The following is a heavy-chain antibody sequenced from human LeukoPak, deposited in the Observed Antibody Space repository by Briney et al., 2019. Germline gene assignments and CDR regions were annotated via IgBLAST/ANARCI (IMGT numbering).Heavy chain of an antibody. CDR2: IIPIFTTT. CDR3: AREKMNYELEYFDY. CDR1: GGTFSSYA. V-gene: IGHV1-69*05. J-gene: IGHJ4*02. Sequence: SVKVSCKASGGTFSSYAISWVRQAPGQGLEWMGGIIPIFTTTNYAQKFQGRLTITTDESTSTAYMELSSLRSEDTAVYYCAREKMNYELEYFDYWGQGILVTVSS. D-gene: IGHD1-1*01.